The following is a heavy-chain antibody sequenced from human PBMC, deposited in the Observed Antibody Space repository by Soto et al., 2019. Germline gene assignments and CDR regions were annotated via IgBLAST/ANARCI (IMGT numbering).Heavy chain of an antibody. CDR2: ISRSGSTI. J-gene: IGHJ4*02. Sequence: GSLRLSCAASGFTFSDYYMTWIRQAPGKGLEWVSYISRSGSTIYYADSVKGRFTISRDNAKNSLYLQMNSLRAEDTAVYYCARVRDYDVLTGLYYFNYWGQGTLVTVSS. V-gene: IGHV3-11*01. D-gene: IGHD3-9*01. CDR1: GFTFSDYY. CDR3: ARVRDYDVLTGLYYFNY.